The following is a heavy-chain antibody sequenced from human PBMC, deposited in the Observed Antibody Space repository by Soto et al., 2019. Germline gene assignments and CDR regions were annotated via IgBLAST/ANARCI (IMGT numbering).Heavy chain of an antibody. CDR2: IIPIFGTA. Sequence: GASVKVSCKASGGTFSSYAISWVRQAPGQGLEWMGGIIPIFGTANYAQKFQGRVTITADESTSTAYMELSSLRSEDTAVYYCARYRLWSSGYYTKDAFDIWRQGTMVTVSS. V-gene: IGHV1-69*13. CDR1: GGTFSSYA. J-gene: IGHJ3*02. CDR3: ARYRLWSSGYYTKDAFDI. D-gene: IGHD3-22*01.